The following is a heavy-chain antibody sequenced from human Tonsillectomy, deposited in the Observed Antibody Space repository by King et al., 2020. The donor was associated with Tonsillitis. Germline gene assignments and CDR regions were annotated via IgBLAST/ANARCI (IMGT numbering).Heavy chain of an antibody. D-gene: IGHD2-21*01. CDR1: GYTFSTHQ. Sequence: QLVQSWAEVRKPGASVKVSCKASGYTFSTHQRHWVRQAPGQGLEWIGILNPSGGSPTNAHTFQGRVTMTRDTSTSTVYMEVRSLRSEDTAVYYCARERTSVVPSSAFDIWGQGTMVTVSS. J-gene: IGHJ3*02. CDR2: LNPSGGSP. CDR3: ARERTSVVPSSAFDI. V-gene: IGHV1-46*03.